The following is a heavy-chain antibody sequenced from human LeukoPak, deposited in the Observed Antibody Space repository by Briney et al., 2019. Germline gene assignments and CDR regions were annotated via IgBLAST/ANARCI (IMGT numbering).Heavy chain of an antibody. J-gene: IGHJ4*02. CDR1: GYTFTNYG. D-gene: IGHD3-22*01. CDR3: ARELGVGYDSSGYSDY. CDR2: ISAYNGNT. V-gene: IGHV1-18*01. Sequence: GASVKVSCKTSGYTFTNYGISWVQQAPGQGLEWMGWISAYNGNTNYTQNLQGRVTMTTDTSTSTAYMELSSLRSEDTAVYYCARELGVGYDSSGYSDYWGQGTLVTVSS.